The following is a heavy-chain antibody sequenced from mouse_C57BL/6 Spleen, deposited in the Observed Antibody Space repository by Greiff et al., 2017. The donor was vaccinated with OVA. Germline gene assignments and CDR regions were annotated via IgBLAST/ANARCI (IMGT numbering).Heavy chain of an antibody. CDR2: IYPGDGDT. CDR3: ARGYWDGPPFDY. J-gene: IGHJ2*01. D-gene: IGHD4-1*01. V-gene: IGHV1-82*01. Sequence: QVQLQQSGPELVKPGASVMISCKASGYAFSSSWMNWVKQRPGKGLEWIGRIYPGDGDTNYNGKFKGKATLTADKSSSTAYMQLSSLTSEDSAVYFCARGYWDGPPFDYWGQGTTLTVSS. CDR1: GYAFSSSW.